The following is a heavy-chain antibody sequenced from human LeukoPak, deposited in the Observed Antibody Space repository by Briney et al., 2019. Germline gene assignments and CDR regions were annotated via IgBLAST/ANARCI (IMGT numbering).Heavy chain of an antibody. CDR1: GGSISSSSYY. J-gene: IGHJ4*02. D-gene: IGHD5-12*01. Sequence: SETLSLTCTVSGGSISSSSYYWGWIRQPPGKGLEWIGSIYYSGSTYYNPSLKSRVTISVDTSKNQFSLKLSSVTAADTAVYYCARASGYAYGVYCFDYWGQGTLVTVSS. CDR2: IYYSGST. CDR3: ARASGYAYGVYCFDY. V-gene: IGHV4-39*07.